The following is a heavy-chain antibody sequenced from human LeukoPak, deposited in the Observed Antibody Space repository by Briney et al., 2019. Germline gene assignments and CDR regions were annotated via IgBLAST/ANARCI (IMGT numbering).Heavy chain of an antibody. CDR3: ARAPAAGPFDY. D-gene: IGHD6-13*01. Sequence: GGSLRLSCAASGFTFSSYAMHWVRQAPGKGLEWVAVISYDGSNKYYADSVKGRFTISRDNSKSTLYLQMNSLRAEDTAVYYCARAPAAGPFDYWGQGTLVTVSS. J-gene: IGHJ4*02. CDR1: GFTFSSYA. V-gene: IGHV3-30-3*01. CDR2: ISYDGSNK.